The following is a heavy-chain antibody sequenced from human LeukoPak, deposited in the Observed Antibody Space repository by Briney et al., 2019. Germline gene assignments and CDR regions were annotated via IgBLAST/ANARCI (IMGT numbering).Heavy chain of an antibody. Sequence: ASVKVSCKASGYTFTSYYMHWVRQAPGQGLEWMGIINPSGGSTSYAQKFQGRVTITADKSTSTAYMELSSLRSEDTAVYYCARDRVAAAGFPPASDYYYYYYMDVWGKGTTVTVSS. CDR1: GYTFTSYY. J-gene: IGHJ6*03. V-gene: IGHV1-46*01. CDR3: ARDRVAAAGFPPASDYYYYYYMDV. D-gene: IGHD6-13*01. CDR2: INPSGGST.